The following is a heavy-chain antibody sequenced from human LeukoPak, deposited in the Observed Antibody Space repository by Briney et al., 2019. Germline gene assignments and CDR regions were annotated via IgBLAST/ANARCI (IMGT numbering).Heavy chain of an antibody. V-gene: IGHV4-59*01. CDR1: GGSISSYY. CDR2: IYYSGST. J-gene: IGHJ4*02. D-gene: IGHD1-26*01. CDR3: ARGEWEPGTVY. Sequence: SETLSLTCTVSGGSISSYYWSWIRQPPGKGLEWIGYIYYSGSTNYNPSLKSRVTISVDTSKNQFSLKLSSVTAADTAVYYCARGEWEPGTVYWGQGTLVTVSS.